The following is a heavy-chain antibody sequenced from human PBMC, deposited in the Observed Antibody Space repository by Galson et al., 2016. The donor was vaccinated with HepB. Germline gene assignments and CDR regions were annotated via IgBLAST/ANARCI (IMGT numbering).Heavy chain of an antibody. V-gene: IGHV1-18*01. CDR3: ARDWGVVVAATPSDY. CDR1: GYAFTTYG. J-gene: IGHJ4*02. Sequence: SVKVSCKASGYAFTTYGISWVRQAPGQGLEWMGWISSYNGNTHYAENLQGRVTMTTDTSTSTAYMELRSLRSDDTAVYYCARDWGVVVAATPSDYWGQGTLVTVSS. D-gene: IGHD2-15*01. CDR2: ISSYNGNT.